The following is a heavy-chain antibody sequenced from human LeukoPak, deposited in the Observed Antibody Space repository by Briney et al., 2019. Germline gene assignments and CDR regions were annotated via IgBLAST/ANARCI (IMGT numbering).Heavy chain of an antibody. CDR2: IYYTGST. D-gene: IGHD3-10*01. CDR3: ARDGKVRGWLSAFDI. Sequence: SETLSLTCTVSDGSISSGDYYWSWIRQPPGKGLEWIGYIYYTGSTYYNPSLKGRVTMSVDTSKNQFSLKLSSVTAADTAVYYCARDGKVRGWLSAFDIWGQGTMVTVSS. CDR1: DGSISSGDYY. J-gene: IGHJ3*02. V-gene: IGHV4-30-4*01.